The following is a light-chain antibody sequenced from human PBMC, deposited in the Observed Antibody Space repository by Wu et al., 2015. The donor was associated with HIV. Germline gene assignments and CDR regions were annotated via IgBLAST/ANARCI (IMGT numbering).Light chain of an antibody. J-gene: IGKJ5*01. CDR1: HNVNNY. Sequence: EIVLTQSPATLSLSPGERATLSCRASHNVNNYLAWYQQKPGQSPRLLIYAASNRAKGIPARFTGSGSGTDFTLTISSLEPEDFAVYYCQQRRTWPLTFGQRDTTG. CDR3: QQRRTWPLT. CDR2: AAS. V-gene: IGKV3-11*01.